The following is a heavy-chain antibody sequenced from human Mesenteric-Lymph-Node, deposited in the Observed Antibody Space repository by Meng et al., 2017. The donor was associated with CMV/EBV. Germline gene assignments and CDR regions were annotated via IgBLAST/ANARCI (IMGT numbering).Heavy chain of an antibody. CDR3: ARGRLGGYYYGMDV. V-gene: IGHV1-69*10. CDR1: GGTFSSYA. Sequence: SVKVSCKASGGTFSSYAISWVRQAPGQGLEWMGGIIPILGIANYAQKFQGRVTITADKSTSTAYMELSSLRSEDTAVYYCARGRLGGYYYGMDVWGQGTRSPSP. CDR2: IIPILGIA. D-gene: IGHD2-15*01. J-gene: IGHJ6*02.